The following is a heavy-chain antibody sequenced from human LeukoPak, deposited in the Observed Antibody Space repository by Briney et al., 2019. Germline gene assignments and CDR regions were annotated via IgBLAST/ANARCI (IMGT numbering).Heavy chain of an antibody. J-gene: IGHJ1*01. CDR2: ISYDGSNK. V-gene: IGHV3-30-3*01. CDR3: ARAIVVVPAAQPEYFQH. CDR1: GFTFSSYA. D-gene: IGHD2-2*01. Sequence: PGGSLRLSCAASGFTFSSYAMHWVRQAPGKGLEWVAVISYDGSNKYYADSVKGRFTISRDNSKNTLYLQMNSLRAEDTAVYYCARAIVVVPAAQPEYFQHWGQGTLVTVSS.